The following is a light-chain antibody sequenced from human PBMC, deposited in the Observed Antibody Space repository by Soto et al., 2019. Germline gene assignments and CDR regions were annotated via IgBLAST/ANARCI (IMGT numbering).Light chain of an antibody. J-gene: IGLJ2*01. CDR2: DNT. V-gene: IGLV1-40*01. Sequence: QSVLTQPPSVSGAPGQRVTLSCTGSRSNIGAGYAVHWYQQLPGTDAKLLIYDNTNRPSGVPDRFSASESGTSASLAITGLQSEDEADYYCQSYDTSLSASVFGGGTKLAVL. CDR3: QSYDTSLSASV. CDR1: RSNIGAGYA.